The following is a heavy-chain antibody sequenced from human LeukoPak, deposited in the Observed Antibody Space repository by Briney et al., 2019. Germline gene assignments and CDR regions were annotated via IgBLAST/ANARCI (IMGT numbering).Heavy chain of an antibody. CDR3: ARDTSMGWIDY. CDR1: GGSISSGGYY. J-gene: IGHJ4*02. D-gene: IGHD5-18*01. Sequence: SETLSLTCTVSGGSISSGGYYWSWIRQHPGKGLEWIGYIYYSGSTYYNPSLKSRVTISADTSKNQFSLKLSSVTAADTAVYYCARDTSMGWIDYWGQGTLVTVSS. CDR2: IYYSGST. V-gene: IGHV4-31*03.